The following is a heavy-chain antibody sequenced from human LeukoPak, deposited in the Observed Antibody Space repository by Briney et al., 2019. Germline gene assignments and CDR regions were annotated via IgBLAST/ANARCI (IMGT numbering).Heavy chain of an antibody. CDR1: GGSFSGYY. CDR3: ARRPVRMVRGVIIISSYYGMDV. Sequence: PSETLSLTCAVYGGSFSGYYWSWIRQPPGKGLEWIGEINHSGSTNYNPSLKSRVTISVDTSKNQFSLKLSSVTAADTAVYYCARRPVRMVRGVIIISSYYGMDVWGQGTTVTVSS. V-gene: IGHV4-34*01. D-gene: IGHD3-10*01. CDR2: INHSGST. J-gene: IGHJ6*02.